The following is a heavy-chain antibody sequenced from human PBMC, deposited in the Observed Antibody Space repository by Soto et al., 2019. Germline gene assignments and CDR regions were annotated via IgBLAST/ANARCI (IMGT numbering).Heavy chain of an antibody. J-gene: IGHJ3*01. Sequence: GGALRLSCAASAFTFSSYWMHWVRHAPGKGQVWVSRINSDGSSTSYADSVNCRFTISSANCNNTLYLQMNSLPAKDTDEHDCARDSLEVQNAFDVRGQGAMVTV. CDR1: AFTFSSYW. D-gene: IGHD1-1*01. CDR2: INSDGSST. CDR3: ARDSLEVQNAFDV. V-gene: IGHV3-74*01.